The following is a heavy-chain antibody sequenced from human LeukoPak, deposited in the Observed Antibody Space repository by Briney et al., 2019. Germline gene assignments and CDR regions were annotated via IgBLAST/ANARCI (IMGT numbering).Heavy chain of an antibody. CDR2: IIPIFGTA. CDR3: ARVGGSYDILTGHNLSFDY. D-gene: IGHD3-9*01. CDR1: RGTFSSYA. V-gene: IGHV1-69*13. J-gene: IGHJ4*02. Sequence: SVKVSCKASRGTFSSYAISWVRQAPGQGLEWMGGIIPIFGTANYAQKFQGRVTITADESTSTAYMELSSLRSEDTAVYYCARVGGSYDILTGHNLSFDYWGQGTLVTVSS.